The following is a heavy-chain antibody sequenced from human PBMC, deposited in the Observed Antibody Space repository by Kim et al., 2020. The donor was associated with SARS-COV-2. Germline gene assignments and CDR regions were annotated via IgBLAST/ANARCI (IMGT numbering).Heavy chain of an antibody. D-gene: IGHD3-22*01. Sequence: GESLKISCKGSGYSFTSYWIGWVRQMPGKGLEWMGIIYPGDSDTRYSPSFQGQVTISADKSISTAYLQWSSLKASDTAMYYCARCYFDSSGYRHDAFDIWGQGTMVTVSS. CDR2: IYPGDSDT. CDR1: GYSFTSYW. J-gene: IGHJ3*02. CDR3: ARCYFDSSGYRHDAFDI. V-gene: IGHV5-51*01.